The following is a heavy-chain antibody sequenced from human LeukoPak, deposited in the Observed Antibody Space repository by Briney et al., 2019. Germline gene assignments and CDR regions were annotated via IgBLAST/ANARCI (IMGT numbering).Heavy chain of an antibody. D-gene: IGHD5-24*01. CDR2: IIPIFGTA. V-gene: IGHV1-69*13. Sequence: SVTVSCKASGGTFSSYAISWVRQAPGQGLEWMGGIIPIFGTANYAQKFQGRVTITADESTSTAYMELSSLRSEDTAMYYCAREVRVEMATMSSSDAFDIWGQGTMVTVSS. CDR1: GGTFSSYA. J-gene: IGHJ3*02. CDR3: AREVRVEMATMSSSDAFDI.